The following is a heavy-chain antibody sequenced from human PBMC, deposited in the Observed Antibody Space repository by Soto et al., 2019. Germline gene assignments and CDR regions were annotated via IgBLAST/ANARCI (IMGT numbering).Heavy chain of an antibody. CDR2: IVVGSGNT. J-gene: IGHJ6*02. D-gene: IGHD1-26*01. Sequence: ASVKVSCKASGFTFTSSAVQWVRQARGQRLEWIGWIVVGSGNTNYAQKFQERVTTTRDMSTSTAYMELSSLRSEDTAVYYCAALVKGLVDGMDVWGQGTTVTVSS. CDR1: GFTFTSSA. V-gene: IGHV1-58*01. CDR3: AALVKGLVDGMDV.